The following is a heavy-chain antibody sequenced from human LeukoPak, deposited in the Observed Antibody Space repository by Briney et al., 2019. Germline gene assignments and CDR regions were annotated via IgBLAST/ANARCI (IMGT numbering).Heavy chain of an antibody. Sequence: EASVKVSCKASGYTFTSYYMHWVRQAPGQGLEWMGIINPSGGSTSYAQKFQGRVTMTRDTSTSTVYMELSSLRSEDTAVYYCARARDTAMVMGLDYYGMDVWGQGTTVTVSS. V-gene: IGHV1-46*01. J-gene: IGHJ6*02. CDR2: INPSGGST. CDR3: ARARDTAMVMGLDYYGMDV. CDR1: GYTFTSYY. D-gene: IGHD5-18*01.